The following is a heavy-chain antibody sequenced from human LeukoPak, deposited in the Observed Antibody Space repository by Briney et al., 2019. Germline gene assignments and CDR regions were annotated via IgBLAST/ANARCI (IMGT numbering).Heavy chain of an antibody. CDR1: GFTFTNYA. CDR2: INIRGGTT. J-gene: IGHJ4*02. V-gene: IGHV3-23*01. CDR3: AKVGLGNYYGSGSWDY. Sequence: PGGSLRLSCETSGFTFTNYAMSWVRQAPGKGLEWVSAINIRGGTTNYADSVKDRFTISRDDSRSTLYLQMNNLRVEDTAVYYCAKVGLGNYYGSGSWDYWGQGTLVTVSS. D-gene: IGHD3-10*01.